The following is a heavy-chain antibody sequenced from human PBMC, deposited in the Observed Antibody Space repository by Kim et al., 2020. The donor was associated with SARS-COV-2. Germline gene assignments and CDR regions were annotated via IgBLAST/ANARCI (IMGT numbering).Heavy chain of an antibody. CDR1: GGSISSSSYY. Sequence: SETLSLTCTVSGGSISSSSYYWGWIRQPPGKGLEWIGSIYYSGSTYYNPSLKSRVTISVDTSKNQFSLKLSSVTAADTAVYYCARVGADPLFYYYYYGMDLWGQGTTVTVSS. D-gene: IGHD1-26*01. CDR2: IYYSGST. V-gene: IGHV4-39*01. J-gene: IGHJ6*02. CDR3: ARVGADPLFYYYYYGMDL.